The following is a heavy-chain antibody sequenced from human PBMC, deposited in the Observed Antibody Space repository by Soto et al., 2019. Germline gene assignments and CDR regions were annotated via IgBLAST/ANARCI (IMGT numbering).Heavy chain of an antibody. CDR3: TRDGSASYQPAY. V-gene: IGHV3-33*01. J-gene: IGHJ4*02. CDR1: GFSFRNYG. D-gene: IGHD1-26*01. Sequence: QVQLAESGGGVVQPERSLRLSCAASGFSFRNYGMHWVRQAPGKGLEWVAVIWYDGSRKYYGDSVKGRFTISKDNSRNTRYLEINSLRVEETAVYYCTRDGSASYQPAYWSQGHLVTFSS. CDR2: IWYDGSRK.